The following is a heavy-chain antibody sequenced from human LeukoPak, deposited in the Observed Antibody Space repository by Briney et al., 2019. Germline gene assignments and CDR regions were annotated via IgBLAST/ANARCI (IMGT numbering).Heavy chain of an antibody. CDR2: INPSGGST. D-gene: IGHD3-9*01. CDR1: GYTFTSYY. J-gene: IGHJ4*02. V-gene: IGHV1-46*03. Sequence: ASVKVSCKASGYTFTSYYMHWVRQAPGQGLEWMGIINPSGGSTSYAQKFQGRVTMTRDTSTSTVYMELSSLRSEDTAVYYCARAYDILTGYSPADYWGQGTLVTVSS. CDR3: ARAYDILTGYSPADY.